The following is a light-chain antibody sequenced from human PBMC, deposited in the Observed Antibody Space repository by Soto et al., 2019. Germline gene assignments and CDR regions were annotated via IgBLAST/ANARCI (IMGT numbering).Light chain of an antibody. CDR2: DVS. CDR1: GSDVGAYNY. V-gene: IGLV2-14*01. CDR3: SSYTSATTYV. Sequence: SVLTQPASVSGSRGQSITISCTGTGSDVGAYNYDSWYQQYPGEAPKVIIYDVSHRPAGVSNRFSGSKSGNTASLTISGLQTQDEADYYCSSYTSATTYVFGTGTKVTVL. J-gene: IGLJ1*01.